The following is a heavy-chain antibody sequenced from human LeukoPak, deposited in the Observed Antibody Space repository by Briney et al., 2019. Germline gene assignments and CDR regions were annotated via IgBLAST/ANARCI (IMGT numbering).Heavy chain of an antibody. CDR3: ARDPRPDIVGATHDY. J-gene: IGHJ4*02. Sequence: GGSLRLPCAASGFTFSSYSMNWVRQAPGKGLEWVSSISSSSSYIYYADSVKGRFTISRDNAKNSLYLQMNSLRAEDTAVYYCARDPRPDIVGATHDYWGQGTLVTVSS. CDR2: ISSSSSYI. CDR1: GFTFSSYS. V-gene: IGHV3-21*01. D-gene: IGHD1-26*01.